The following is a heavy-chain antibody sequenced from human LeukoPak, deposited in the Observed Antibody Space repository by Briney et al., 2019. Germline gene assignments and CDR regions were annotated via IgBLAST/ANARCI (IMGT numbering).Heavy chain of an antibody. CDR1: GGSISSYY. D-gene: IGHD3-22*01. V-gene: IGHV4-59*01. J-gene: IGHJ4*02. CDR3: ARGPRTNYDSSGYPQYYFDY. CDR2: IYYSGST. Sequence: PSETLSLTCTVSGGSISSYYWSWIRQPPGKGLEWIGEIYYSGSTNYNPSLKSRVTISVDTYKNQFSLKLSSVTAADTAVYYCARGPRTNYDSSGYPQYYFDYWGPGTLVTVSS.